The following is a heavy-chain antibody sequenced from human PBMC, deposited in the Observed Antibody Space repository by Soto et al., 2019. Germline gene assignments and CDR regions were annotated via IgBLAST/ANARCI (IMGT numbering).Heavy chain of an antibody. D-gene: IGHD2-8*01. CDR2: IYYSGST. Sequence: SETLSLTCTVSGGSISSSSYYWGWIRQPPGKGLEWIGSIYYSGSTYYNPSLKSRVTISVDTSKNQFSLKLSSVTAADTAVYYCARHGNYCTNRVCYGFDPWGQGTLVTVSS. J-gene: IGHJ5*02. CDR3: ARHGNYCTNRVCYGFDP. V-gene: IGHV4-39*01. CDR1: GGSISSSSYY.